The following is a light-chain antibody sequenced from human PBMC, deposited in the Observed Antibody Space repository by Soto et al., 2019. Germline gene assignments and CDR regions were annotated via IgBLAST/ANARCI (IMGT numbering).Light chain of an antibody. CDR2: KAS. Sequence: DSQMTQSPSTLSASVGDRVTITCRASQSIGSWLAWYQQKPGKAPKLLIYKASSLESGVPSRFSGSGSGTELTLTISSLQPDDFASYYCQQYGSYSPWTFGQGTKVEIK. V-gene: IGKV1-5*03. J-gene: IGKJ1*01. CDR1: QSIGSW. CDR3: QQYGSYSPWT.